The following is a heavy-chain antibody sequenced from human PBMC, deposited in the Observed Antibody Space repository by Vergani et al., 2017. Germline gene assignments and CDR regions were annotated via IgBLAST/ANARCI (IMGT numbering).Heavy chain of an antibody. CDR3: ARGRCVTPRTRATHNNWFDP. J-gene: IGHJ5*02. Sequence: QVQLVQSGAEVKTPGASVKVSCKASGYTFTSYDINWVRQATGQGLEWMGWMNPNSGNTGYAQKFQGRVTMTRNTSISTAYMELSSLRSEDTAVYYCARGRCVTPRTRATHNNWFDPWGQGTLVTVSS. V-gene: IGHV1-8*01. CDR2: MNPNSGNT. D-gene: IGHD4-23*01. CDR1: GYTFTSYD.